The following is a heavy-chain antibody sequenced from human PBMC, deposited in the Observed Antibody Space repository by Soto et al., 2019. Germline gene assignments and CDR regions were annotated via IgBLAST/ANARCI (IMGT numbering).Heavy chain of an antibody. Sequence: GGSLRLSCAASGFTFSSYVMGWVRQAPGRGLEWVSTISGGGSSTYYTDSVKGRFTISRDNSKNTLYLQMNSLRAEDTAVYYCAHSIAAVTLFYFDYWGQGTLVTVSS. J-gene: IGHJ4*02. CDR2: ISGGGSST. CDR3: AHSIAAVTLFYFDY. D-gene: IGHD6-13*01. CDR1: GFTFSSYV. V-gene: IGHV3-23*01.